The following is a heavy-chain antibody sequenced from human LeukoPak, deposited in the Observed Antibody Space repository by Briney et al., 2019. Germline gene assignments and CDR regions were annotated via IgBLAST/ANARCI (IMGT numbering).Heavy chain of an antibody. J-gene: IGHJ6*02. D-gene: IGHD3-22*01. CDR3: ARGYYDSSGYYGHYYYGMDV. CDR1: GGSFSGYY. CDR2: IYHSGST. V-gene: IGHV4-34*01. Sequence: SETLSLTCAVYGGSFSGYYWSWIRQPPGKGLEWIGYIYHSGSTYYNPSLKSRVTISVDRSKNQFSLKLSSVTAADTAVYYCARGYYDSSGYYGHYYYGMDVWGQGTTVTVSS.